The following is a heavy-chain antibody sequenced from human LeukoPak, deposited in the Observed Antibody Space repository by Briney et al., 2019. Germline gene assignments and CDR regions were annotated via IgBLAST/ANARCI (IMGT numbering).Heavy chain of an antibody. CDR3: ARALIAARSDSLFGY. D-gene: IGHD6-6*01. CDR2: ISDNGGST. J-gene: IGHJ4*02. V-gene: IGHV3-64*01. CDR1: GFTFSSYA. Sequence: GGSLTLSCAASGFTFSSYAMHWVHQAPPKGVEYVSTISDNGGSTFYAHAAKDRFTISRDHSKNTLHLQMGSLRPQALAGYYRARALIAARSDSLFGYWGQGALVSASS.